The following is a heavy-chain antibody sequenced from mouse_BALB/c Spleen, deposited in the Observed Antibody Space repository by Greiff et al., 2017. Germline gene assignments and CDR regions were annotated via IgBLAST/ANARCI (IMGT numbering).Heavy chain of an antibody. CDR2: ILPGSGST. CDR3: ARDRYYFDY. Sequence: VQLQQSGAELMKPGASVKISCKATGYTFSSYWIEWVKQRPGHGLEWIGEILPGSGSTNYNAKFKGKATYTADTSSNTAYMQLSSLTSEDSAVYNCARDRYYFDYWGQGTTLTVSS. J-gene: IGHJ2*01. CDR1: GYTFSSYW. V-gene: IGHV1-9*01. D-gene: IGHD2-14*01.